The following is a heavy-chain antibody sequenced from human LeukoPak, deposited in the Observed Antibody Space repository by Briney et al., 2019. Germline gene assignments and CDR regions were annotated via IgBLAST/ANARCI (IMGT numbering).Heavy chain of an antibody. V-gene: IGHV4-30-2*01. J-gene: IGHJ4*02. Sequence: MSSQTLSLTCAVSGGSISSGGYSWSWIRQPPGKGLEWIGYIYHSGSTYYNPSLKSRVTISVDRSKNQFSLKLSSVTAADTAVYYCARGTGIAAASDYWGQGTLVTVSS. CDR2: IYHSGST. CDR3: ARGTGIAAASDY. CDR1: GGSISSGGYS. D-gene: IGHD6-13*01.